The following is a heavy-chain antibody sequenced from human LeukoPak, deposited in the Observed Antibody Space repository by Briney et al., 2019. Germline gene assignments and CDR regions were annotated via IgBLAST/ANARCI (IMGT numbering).Heavy chain of an antibody. Sequence: PGGSLRLSCAASGFTFSNAWMSWVRQAPGKGLEWVSSISSSSSYIYYADSVKGRFTISRDNAKNSLYLQMNSLRAEDTAVYYCARDFSTVTIYPKLNYWGQGTLVTVSS. CDR3: ARDFSTVTIYPKLNY. CDR1: GFTFSNAW. J-gene: IGHJ4*02. V-gene: IGHV3-21*01. D-gene: IGHD4-17*01. CDR2: ISSSSSYI.